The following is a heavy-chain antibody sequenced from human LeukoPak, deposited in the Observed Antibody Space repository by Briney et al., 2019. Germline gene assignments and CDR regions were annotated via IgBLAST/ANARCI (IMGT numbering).Heavy chain of an antibody. Sequence: GGSLRPSCAASGFTFSNYAMPWGRQAPGKGLEGVAVISYDGSNKYYADSVKGRFTISRDNSKNTLYLQMNSLRAEDTAVYYCAVDFRYYYGSGSSPWGQGTLVTVSS. V-gene: IGHV3-30-3*01. CDR1: GFTFSNYA. CDR3: AVDFRYYYGSGSSP. D-gene: IGHD3-10*01. CDR2: ISYDGSNK. J-gene: IGHJ5*02.